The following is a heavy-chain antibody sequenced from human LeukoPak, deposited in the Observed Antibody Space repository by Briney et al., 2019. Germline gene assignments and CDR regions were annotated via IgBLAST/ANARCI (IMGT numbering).Heavy chain of an antibody. CDR1: GYTFTGYY. CDR2: INPNSGGT. V-gene: IGHV1-2*02. J-gene: IGHJ4*02. Sequence: ASVKVSCKASGYTFTGYYMHWVRQAPGQGLEWMGWINPNSGGTNYAQKFQGRVTMTRDTSISTAYMDLSRLRSEDTAVYYCARAMAGTPFDYWGQGTLVTVSS. D-gene: IGHD6-19*01. CDR3: ARAMAGTPFDY.